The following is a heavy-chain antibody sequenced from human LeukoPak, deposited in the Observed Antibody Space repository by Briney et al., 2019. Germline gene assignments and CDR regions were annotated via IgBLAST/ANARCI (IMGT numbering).Heavy chain of an antibody. D-gene: IGHD2-8*01. CDR3: ARNLMVYAIPYYYYGMDV. CDR2: IWYDGSNK. Sequence: PGGSLRLSCAVSGFTFSNYWMSWVRQAPGKGLEWVAVIWYDGSNKYYADSVKGRFTISRDNSKNTLYLQMNSLRAEDTAVYYCARNLMVYAIPYYYYGMDVWGQGTTVTVSS. J-gene: IGHJ6*02. CDR1: GFTFSNYW. V-gene: IGHV3-33*08.